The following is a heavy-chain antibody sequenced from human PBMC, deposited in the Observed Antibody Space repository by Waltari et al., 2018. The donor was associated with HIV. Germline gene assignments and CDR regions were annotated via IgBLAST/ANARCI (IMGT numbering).Heavy chain of an antibody. CDR3: AIIGYYGFDI. J-gene: IGHJ3*02. V-gene: IGHV3-48*03. CDR2: MSVSGAGT. Sequence: EIQLVESGGALRQPGGSLRLSCAASGLIFSNYEMTWVRQAPGKGLEWVSWMSVSGAGTHYADTVKGRFTISRDNGKNSMYLQMSSLRVEDTAVYYCAIIGYYGFDIWCQGTMVTVSS. D-gene: IGHD3-22*01. CDR1: GLIFSNYE.